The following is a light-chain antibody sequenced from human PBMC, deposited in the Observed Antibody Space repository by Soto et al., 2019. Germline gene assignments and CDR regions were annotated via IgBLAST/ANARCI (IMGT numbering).Light chain of an antibody. Sequence: DVQMTQSPSTLAASVGDRVTITCRASENIKNWLAWYQQTTGKAPKLLISDASRLETGVPSRFSGSGYGTDFTLTITRLQTDDFGTYHCQQYDVHPKTFGQGTKVDIK. CDR2: DAS. J-gene: IGKJ1*01. V-gene: IGKV1-5*01. CDR1: ENIKNW. CDR3: QQYDVHPKT.